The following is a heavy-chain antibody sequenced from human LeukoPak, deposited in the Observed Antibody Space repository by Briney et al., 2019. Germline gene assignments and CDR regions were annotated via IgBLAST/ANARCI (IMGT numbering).Heavy chain of an antibody. D-gene: IGHD5-24*01. V-gene: IGHV1-2*02. CDR1: GYTFTGYY. CDR3: AREALEMGSPRYYYGMDV. CDR2: INPNSGGT. J-gene: IGHJ6*02. Sequence: ASVKVSCRASGYTFTGYYMHWVRQAPGQGLEWMGWINPNSGGTNYAQKFQGRVTMTRDTSISTAYMELSRLRSDDTAVYYCAREALEMGSPRYYYGMDVWGQGTTVTVSS.